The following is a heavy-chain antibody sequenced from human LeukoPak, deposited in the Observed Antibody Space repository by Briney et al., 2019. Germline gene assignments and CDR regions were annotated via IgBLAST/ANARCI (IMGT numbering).Heavy chain of an antibody. Sequence: GGSLRLSCRASRFSFSDYDMHWVRQAPGKGLEWVAVISSDGSRKHYGDSVKGRFTISRDNSESTLSLQMNSLRTDDTSVYFCAKYAYNWNAPDGFDMWGQGTMVIVSS. V-gene: IGHV3-30*18. CDR3: AKYAYNWNAPDGFDM. CDR1: RFSFSDYD. J-gene: IGHJ3*02. D-gene: IGHD1-1*01. CDR2: ISSDGSRK.